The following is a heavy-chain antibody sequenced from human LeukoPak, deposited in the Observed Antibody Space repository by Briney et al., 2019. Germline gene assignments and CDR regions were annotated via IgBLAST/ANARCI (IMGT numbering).Heavy chain of an antibody. CDR2: IYYSGST. V-gene: IGHV4-59*08. CDR3: ARQRSSSSFDY. D-gene: IGHD6-13*01. Sequence: PSETLSLTCTVSGGSISSYYWSWIQQPPGKGLEWIGYIYYSGSTNYNPSLKSRVTISVDTSKNQFSLKLSSVTAADTAVYYCARQRSSSSFDYWGQGTLVTVSS. J-gene: IGHJ4*02. CDR1: GGSISSYY.